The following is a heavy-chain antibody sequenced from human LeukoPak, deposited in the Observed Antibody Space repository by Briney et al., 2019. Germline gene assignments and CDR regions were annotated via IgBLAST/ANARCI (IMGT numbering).Heavy chain of an antibody. CDR2: IKQDGTDT. J-gene: IGHJ4*02. D-gene: IGHD5-12*01. Sequence: GGSLRLSCAASGFTFNDYWMSWVRQAPGKGREWVANIKQDGTDTYSVDSVEGRFTISRDNAKNSLYLHMNSLRAEDTAVYFCARDHRLYSGYDFFMEYWGQGTLVTVSS. CDR1: GFTFNDYW. V-gene: IGHV3-7*03. CDR3: ARDHRLYSGYDFFMEY.